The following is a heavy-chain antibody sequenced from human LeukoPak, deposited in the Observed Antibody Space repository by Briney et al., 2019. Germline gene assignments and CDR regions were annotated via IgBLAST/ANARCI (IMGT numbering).Heavy chain of an antibody. J-gene: IGHJ6*03. CDR2: ISYSGTT. Sequence: SETLSLTCAVSGYSISSGYYWGWIRQPPGKGLEWIGSISYSGTTYYNPSLKSRVTISLDTSKSQFSLRLSSVTAADTAVYYCARLGGYCSSTSCYMWGYNYYYYMDVWGKGTTVTVSS. D-gene: IGHD2-2*02. CDR1: GYSISSGYY. CDR3: ARLGGYCSSTSCYMWGYNYYYYMDV. V-gene: IGHV4-38-2*01.